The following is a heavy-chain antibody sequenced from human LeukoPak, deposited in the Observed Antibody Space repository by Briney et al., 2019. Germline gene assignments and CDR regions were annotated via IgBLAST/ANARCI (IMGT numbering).Heavy chain of an antibody. J-gene: IGHJ4*02. CDR1: GGSISSGGYS. CDR2: IYHSGST. V-gene: IGHV4-30-2*01. Sequence: SQTLSLTCAVSGGSISSGGYSWSWIRQPPGKGLEWIGYIYHSGSTYYNPSLKSRVTISVDRSKNQFSLKLSSVTAADTAVYYCASYGSGSYWAFDYWGQGTLVTVSS. CDR3: ASYGSGSYWAFDY. D-gene: IGHD3-10*01.